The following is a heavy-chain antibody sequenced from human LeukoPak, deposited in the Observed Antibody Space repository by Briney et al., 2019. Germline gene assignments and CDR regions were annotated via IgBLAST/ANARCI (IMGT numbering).Heavy chain of an antibody. J-gene: IGHJ5*02. CDR1: GYFISSGYY. D-gene: IGHD1-26*01. V-gene: IGHV4-38-2*01. CDR3: ARHGSGTYFDP. CDR2: IYHSGST. Sequence: SETLSLTCAVSGYFISSGYYWGRIRQPPGEGLGWIGSIYHSGSTYYNPSLKSRVTISVDTSKNQFSLKVSSVTAADTAVYYCARHGSGTYFDPWGQGTLVTVSS.